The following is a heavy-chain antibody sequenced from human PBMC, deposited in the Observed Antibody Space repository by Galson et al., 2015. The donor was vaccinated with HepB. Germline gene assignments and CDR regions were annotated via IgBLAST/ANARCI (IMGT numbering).Heavy chain of an antibody. Sequence: SLRLSCAASGFTFSSYAMHWVRQAPGKGLEWVAVIWYDGSNKYYADSVKGRFSISRDNAKNSLYLQMNSLRAEDTAVYYCARDAWVDYWGQGSLVTVSS. J-gene: IGHJ4*02. CDR1: GFTFSSYA. D-gene: IGHD7-27*01. V-gene: IGHV3-33*08. CDR2: IWYDGSNK. CDR3: ARDAWVDY.